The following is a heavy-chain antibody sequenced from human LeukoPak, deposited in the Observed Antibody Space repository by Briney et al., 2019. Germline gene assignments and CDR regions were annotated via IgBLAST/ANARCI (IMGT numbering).Heavy chain of an antibody. CDR2: INHSGST. CDR3: ARGRGSDYYDSSGYYSRVFDY. D-gene: IGHD3-22*01. V-gene: IGHV4-34*01. Sequence: GSLRLSCAASGFTFDDYGMSWIRQPPGKGLEWIGEINHSGSTNYNPSLKSRVTISVDTSKNQFSLKLSSVTAADTAVYYCARGRGSDYYDSSGYYSRVFDYWGQGTLVTVSS. J-gene: IGHJ4*02. CDR1: GFTFDDYG.